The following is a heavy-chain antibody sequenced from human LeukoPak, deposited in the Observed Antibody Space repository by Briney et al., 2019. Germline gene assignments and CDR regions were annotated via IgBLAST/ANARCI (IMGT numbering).Heavy chain of an antibody. V-gene: IGHV1-46*01. Sequence: ASVKVSCKASGYTFTNYYMHWVRQAPGQGLEWMGIINPSGGSTSYAQKFQGRVTITADKSTSTAYMELSSLRSEDTAVYYCARAMTTVVTLDYWGQGTLVTVSS. CDR3: ARAMTTVVTLDY. CDR2: INPSGGST. CDR1: GYTFTNYY. D-gene: IGHD4-23*01. J-gene: IGHJ4*02.